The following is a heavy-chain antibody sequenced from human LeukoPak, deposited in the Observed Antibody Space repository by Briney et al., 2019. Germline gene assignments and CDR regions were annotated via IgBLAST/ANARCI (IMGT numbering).Heavy chain of an antibody. Sequence: PGGSLRLSCAASGFTFSSYAMSWVRQAPGKGLAWVSAISGSGGSTYYADSVKGRFTISRDNSKNTLYLQMNSLRAEDTAVYYCAKDQFRMVVAGLNWFDPWGQGTLVTVSS. CDR2: ISGSGGST. J-gene: IGHJ5*02. D-gene: IGHD6-19*01. V-gene: IGHV3-23*01. CDR3: AKDQFRMVVAGLNWFDP. CDR1: GFTFSSYA.